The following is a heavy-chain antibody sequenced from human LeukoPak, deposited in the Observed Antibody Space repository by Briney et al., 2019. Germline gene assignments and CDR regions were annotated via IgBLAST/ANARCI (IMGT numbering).Heavy chain of an antibody. CDR2: ISGSGGST. CDR1: GFTFSSYA. D-gene: IGHD3-16*01. Sequence: GGSLRLSCAASGFTFSSYAMSWVRQAPGKGLEWVSAISGSGGSTYYAGSVKGRFTISRDNSKNTLYLQMNSLRAEDTVVYYCAKGALAHDAFDIWGQGTMVTVSS. CDR3: AKGALAHDAFDI. J-gene: IGHJ3*02. V-gene: IGHV3-23*01.